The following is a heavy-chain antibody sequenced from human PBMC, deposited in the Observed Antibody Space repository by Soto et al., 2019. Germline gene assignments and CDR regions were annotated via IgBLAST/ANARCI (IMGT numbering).Heavy chain of an antibody. CDR1: GYTFTSYD. CDR2: INAGNGNT. J-gene: IGHJ4*02. CDR3: ARDLMSKRVLRFLEWEFDY. Sequence: ASVKVSCKASGYTFTSYDINWVRQATGQGLEWMGWINAGNGNTKYSQKFQGRVTMTRDTSASTAYMELSSLRSEDTAVYYCARDLMSKRVLRFLEWEFDYWGQGTLVTVSS. D-gene: IGHD3-3*01. V-gene: IGHV1-3*01.